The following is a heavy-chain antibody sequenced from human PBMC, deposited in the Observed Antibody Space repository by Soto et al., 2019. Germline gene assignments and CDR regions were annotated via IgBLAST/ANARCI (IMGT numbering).Heavy chain of an antibody. CDR1: GFTVSNSY. CDR2: IYSGGGT. D-gene: IGHD4-17*01. V-gene: IGHV3-66*01. CDR3: ARSPTRTHYADYFDP. Sequence: EVQLVESGGGLVQPGGSLRLSCAASGFTVSNSYMSWVRQAPGKGLEYVSVIYSGGGTYYADSVKGRFTISRDNSTNTLYLQMNRLGAEDTAVYYCARSPTRTHYADYFDPWGQGTLVTVSS. J-gene: IGHJ5*02.